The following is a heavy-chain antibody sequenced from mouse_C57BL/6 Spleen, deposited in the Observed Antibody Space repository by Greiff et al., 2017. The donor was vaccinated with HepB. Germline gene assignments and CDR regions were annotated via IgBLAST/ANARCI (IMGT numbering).Heavy chain of an antibody. CDR2: INPSSGYT. D-gene: IGHD2-5*01. CDR3: ARYYYSNSYAMDY. J-gene: IGHJ4*01. V-gene: IGHV1-7*01. CDR1: GYTFTSYW. Sequence: QVQLQQSGAELAKPGASVKLSCKASGYTFTSYWMHWVKQRPGQGLEWIGYINPSSGYTKYNQKFKDKATLTADKSSSTAYMQLSSLTYEDSAVYYCARYYYSNSYAMDYWGQGTSVTVSS.